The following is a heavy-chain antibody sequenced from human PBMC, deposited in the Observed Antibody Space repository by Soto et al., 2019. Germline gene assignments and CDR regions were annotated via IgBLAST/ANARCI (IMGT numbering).Heavy chain of an antibody. Sequence: QVQLQESGPGLVKPSGTLSLTCAVSGGSISSSNWWSWVRQPPGKGLEWIGEIYHSGSTNYNPSLKSRVTMSVDKSKNQFSLMLSSVTAAETAVYYCARAPGAAAGTDWGQGTLVTVSS. J-gene: IGHJ4*02. D-gene: IGHD6-13*01. CDR2: IYHSGST. CDR3: ARAPGAAAGTD. CDR1: GGSISSSNW. V-gene: IGHV4-4*02.